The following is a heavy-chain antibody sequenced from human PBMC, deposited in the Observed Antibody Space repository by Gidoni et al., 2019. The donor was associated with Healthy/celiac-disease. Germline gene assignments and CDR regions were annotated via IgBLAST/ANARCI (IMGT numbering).Heavy chain of an antibody. CDR2: ISWDGGST. V-gene: IGHV3-43*01. CDR3: AKDRGRGIAAPSVAFDI. Sequence: EVQLVESGGVVVQPGGSLRLSCAASGFTFDDYTMHWVRQAPGKGLEWVSLISWDGGSTYYADSVKGRFTISRDNSKNSLYLQMNSLRTEDTALYYCAKDRGRGIAAPSVAFDIWGQGTMVTVSS. J-gene: IGHJ3*02. CDR1: GFTFDDYT. D-gene: IGHD6-13*01.